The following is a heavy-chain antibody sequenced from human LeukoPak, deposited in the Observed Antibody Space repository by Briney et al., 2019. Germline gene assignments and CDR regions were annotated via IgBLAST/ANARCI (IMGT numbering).Heavy chain of an antibody. J-gene: IGHJ4*01. Sequence: GGSLRLSCAVSGFTLTDYWMNWVRQAPGKGLEWVASIRQDGGEKSYVDSVKGRFTISRDNTKNSLYLQMSSLWAEDTAVYYCARDGTAPGLYFDLWGRGTLVTVPS. V-gene: IGHV3-7*01. CDR2: IRQDGGEK. D-gene: IGHD6-13*01. CDR3: ARDGTAPGLYFDL. CDR1: GFTLTDYW.